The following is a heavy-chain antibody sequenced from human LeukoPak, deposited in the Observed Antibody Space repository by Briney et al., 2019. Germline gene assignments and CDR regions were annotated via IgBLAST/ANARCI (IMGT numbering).Heavy chain of an antibody. D-gene: IGHD3-22*01. CDR2: IYSGGST. J-gene: IGHJ6*02. CDR1: GFTVSSNY. Sequence: GGSLRLSCAASGFTVSSNYMSWVRQAPGKGLEWVSVIYSGGSTYYADSVKGRFTISRDNSKNTLYLQTNSLRAEDTAVYYCARDRTYDYYDSSGSMNYGMDVWGQGTTVTVSS. CDR3: ARDRTYDYYDSSGSMNYGMDV. V-gene: IGHV3-66*02.